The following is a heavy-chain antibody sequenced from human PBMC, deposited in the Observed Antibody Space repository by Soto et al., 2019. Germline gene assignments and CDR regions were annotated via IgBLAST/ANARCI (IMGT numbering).Heavy chain of an antibody. D-gene: IGHD2-15*01. J-gene: IGHJ6*02. CDR2: ISSSSSYI. CDR1: GFIFSSYS. CDR3: AGGVAGIYCSGGSCHKGIYYGMGV. Sequence: EVQLVESGGGLVKPGGSLRLSCAASGFIFSSYSMNWVRQAPGKGLEWVSSISSSSSYIYYADSVKGRFTISRDNAKNSLYLKMNILRAEDTAVYYCAGGVAGIYCSGGSCHKGIYYGMGVWGQGTTVTVSS. V-gene: IGHV3-21*01.